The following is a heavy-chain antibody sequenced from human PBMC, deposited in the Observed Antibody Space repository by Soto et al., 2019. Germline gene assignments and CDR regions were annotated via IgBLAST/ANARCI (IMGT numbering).Heavy chain of an antibody. CDR2: INRDGSTT. CDR1: GLCFSRHL. V-gene: IGHV3-74*01. Sequence: PGGSLTLSCSSSGLCFSRHLMHWVRPVPGKGLVWVARINRDGSTTSYADSVKGRFTISRDNARNTLYLQMNSLRDDDTALYYCKRAGKTQSNLNWFDSWGQGTLVTVSS. CDR3: KRAGKTQSNLNWFDS. J-gene: IGHJ5*01.